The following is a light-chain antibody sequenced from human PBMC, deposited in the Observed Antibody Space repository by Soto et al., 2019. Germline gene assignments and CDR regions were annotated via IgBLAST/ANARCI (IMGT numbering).Light chain of an antibody. CDR3: QQSYSTPPA. CDR1: HSISSF. J-gene: IGKJ1*01. V-gene: IGKV1-39*01. CDR2: AAS. Sequence: DIQMTQSPSSLSASVGDRVTITCRASHSISSFLSWYQQKPGKAPKLLIYAASSLQSGVPSRFSGSGSGTDFTLTISSLQPDDFASYYCQQSYSTPPAFGQGTKVEIK.